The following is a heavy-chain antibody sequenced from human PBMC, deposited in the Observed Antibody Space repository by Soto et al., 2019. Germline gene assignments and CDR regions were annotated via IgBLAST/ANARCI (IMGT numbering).Heavy chain of an antibody. CDR3: ARGRGNFNYWYFDL. Sequence: PGGSLRLSCVASGFTFTSYSMHWVRQAPGKGLEYVSTISDNGAITYYADSVKGRFTISRDNSMNKLYLQMSSLRAEDMAVYYCARGRGNFNYWYFDLWGRGTRVTVSS. CDR1: GFTFTSYS. J-gene: IGHJ2*01. CDR2: ISDNGAIT. V-gene: IGHV3-64*02.